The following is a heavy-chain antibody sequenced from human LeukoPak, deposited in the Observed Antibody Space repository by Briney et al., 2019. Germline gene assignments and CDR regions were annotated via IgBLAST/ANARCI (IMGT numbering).Heavy chain of an antibody. Sequence: ASVKVSCKTSGFTFTAYAMNWVRQAPGQGLEWMGWINTNTGNPTYAQGFTGRFVFSLDTSVSTAYLQITSLKAGDTAVYYCARSALSDASGSQYVSNNWFDPWGQGTLVTVSS. CDR3: ARSALSDASGSQYVSNNWFDP. V-gene: IGHV7-4-1*02. CDR1: GFTFTAYA. D-gene: IGHD3-10*01. J-gene: IGHJ5*02. CDR2: INTNTGNP.